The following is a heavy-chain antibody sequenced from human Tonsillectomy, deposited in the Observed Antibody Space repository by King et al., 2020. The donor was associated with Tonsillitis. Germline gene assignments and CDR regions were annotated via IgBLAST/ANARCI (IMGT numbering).Heavy chain of an antibody. V-gene: IGHV4-59*01. Sequence: QLQESGPGLVKPSETLSLTCTVSGGSISSYYWSWIRQPPGKGLEWIGYIYYSGSTNYNPSLKSRVTISVDTSKNQFSLKLSSVTAADTAVYYCARDSGSAAAGTCYFDYWGQGTLVTVSS. CDR1: GGSISSYY. D-gene: IGHD6-13*01. J-gene: IGHJ4*02. CDR2: IYYSGST. CDR3: ARDSGSAAAGTCYFDY.